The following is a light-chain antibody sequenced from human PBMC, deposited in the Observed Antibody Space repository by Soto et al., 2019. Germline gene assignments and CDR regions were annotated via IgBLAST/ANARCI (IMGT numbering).Light chain of an antibody. CDR1: QSISSY. CDR3: QQRSNWPPRIT. J-gene: IGKJ5*01. Sequence: DIQMTQSPSSLSASVGDRVTITCLASQSISSYLNWYQQKPGKAPKLLIYAASSLQSGVPSRFSGSGSGTDFTLTISSLQSEDFAVYYCQQRSNWPPRITFGQGTRLEIK. V-gene: IGKV1-39*01. CDR2: AAS.